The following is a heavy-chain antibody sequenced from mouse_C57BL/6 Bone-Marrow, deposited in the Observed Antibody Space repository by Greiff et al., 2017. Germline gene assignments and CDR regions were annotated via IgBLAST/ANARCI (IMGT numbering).Heavy chain of an antibody. J-gene: IGHJ2*01. D-gene: IGHD1-1*01. CDR3: AREYYQDY. CDR2: ISRGSSTI. V-gene: IGHV5-17*01. CDR1: GFTFSDYG. Sequence: EVQVVESGGGLVKPGGSLKLSCAASGFTFSDYGMHWVRQAPETGLEWVAYISRGSSTIYYADTVKGRFPITRDNAKNTLFLQMTSLTSEYTAMYYCAREYYQDYWGQGTTLTVSS.